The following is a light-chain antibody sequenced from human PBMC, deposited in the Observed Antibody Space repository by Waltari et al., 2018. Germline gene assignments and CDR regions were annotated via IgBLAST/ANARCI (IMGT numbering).Light chain of an antibody. V-gene: IGKV4-1*01. CDR2: WAS. CDR3: HQYYSIPQT. J-gene: IGKJ1*01. CDR1: QRVLYSSNNKNY. Sequence: DIVMTQSPDSLPVSLGERATINCKSSQRVLYSSNNKNYLAWYQQKPGQPPKLLIYWASTRESGVPDRFSGSGSGTDFTLTISSLQAEDVAVYYCHQYYSIPQTFGQGTKVEIK.